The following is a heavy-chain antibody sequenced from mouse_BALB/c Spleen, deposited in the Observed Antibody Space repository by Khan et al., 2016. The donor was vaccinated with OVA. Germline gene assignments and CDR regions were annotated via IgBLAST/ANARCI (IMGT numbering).Heavy chain of an antibody. CDR3: ARTHER. V-gene: IGHV1S26*01. Sequence: VQLQQSGAELVKPGASVKLSCTASGFNIKDTYMHWVKQRPGQGLEWLGYINPSSGYTKYNQKFKDKATLTADKSSSTAYMQLSSLTSEDSAVYYCARTHERWGQGTTLTVSS. CDR1: GFNIKDTY. CDR2: INPSSGYT. J-gene: IGHJ2*01.